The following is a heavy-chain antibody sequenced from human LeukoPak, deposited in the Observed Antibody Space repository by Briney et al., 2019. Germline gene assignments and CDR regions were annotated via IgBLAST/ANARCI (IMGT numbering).Heavy chain of an antibody. CDR2: IIPIFGTA. J-gene: IGHJ3*02. D-gene: IGHD3-22*01. CDR3: ARDHYDSSRQLRAFDI. Sequence: SVKVSCKASGGTFSSYAISWVRQAPGQGLEWMGGIIPIFGTANYAQKFQGRVTITADESTSTAYMELSSLRSEDTAVYYCARDHYDSSRQLRAFDIWGQGTMVTVSS. V-gene: IGHV1-69*01. CDR1: GGTFSSYA.